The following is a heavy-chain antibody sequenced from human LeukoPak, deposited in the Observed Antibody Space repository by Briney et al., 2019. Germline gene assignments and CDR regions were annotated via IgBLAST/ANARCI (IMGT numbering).Heavy chain of an antibody. CDR3: ARGSIAAAEGSHWFDP. CDR1: GGSISNYY. CDR2: IYYSGSA. D-gene: IGHD6-13*01. Sequence: PSETLSLTCTVSGGSISNYYWSWIRQPPGKGLEWIGYIYYSGSANYNPSLKSQVTLSVDTSKNQFSLTLSSVTAADTAVYYCARGSIAAAEGSHWFDPWGQGTLVTVSS. V-gene: IGHV4-59*01. J-gene: IGHJ5*02.